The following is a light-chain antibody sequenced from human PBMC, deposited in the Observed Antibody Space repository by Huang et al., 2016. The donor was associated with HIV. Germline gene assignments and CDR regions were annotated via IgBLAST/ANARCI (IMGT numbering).Light chain of an antibody. CDR1: QSVDRF. J-gene: IGKJ4*01. Sequence: ENVLTQSPATLSLSPGDRATLSCRASQSVDRFVAWYQHKPGQAPRLLIFDALNRATGIPGRFSGSGSGTYFTLTISSLEPEDSAVYYCQQRSNWQLTFGGGTKVEIK. CDR3: QQRSNWQLT. CDR2: DAL. V-gene: IGKV3-11*01.